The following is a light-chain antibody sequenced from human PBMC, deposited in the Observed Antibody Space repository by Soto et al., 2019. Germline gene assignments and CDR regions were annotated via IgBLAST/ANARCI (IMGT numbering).Light chain of an antibody. CDR1: QSVSSSY. V-gene: IGKV3-20*01. CDR2: GAS. CDR3: QQYGSSRT. J-gene: IGKJ1*01. Sequence: EIVLTQSPGTLSLSPGERATLSCRASQSVSSSYLAWYQQKPGQAPSLLIYGASSRATGIPDGFSGSGSGTDFTLTISRREPEDFAVYYCQQYGSSRTFGQGTKVEIK.